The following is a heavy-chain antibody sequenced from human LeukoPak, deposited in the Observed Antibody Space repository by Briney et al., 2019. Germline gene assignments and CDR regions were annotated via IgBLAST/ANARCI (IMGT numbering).Heavy chain of an antibody. CDR1: GFTFSDYY. CDR2: ISNSGSAI. Sequence: GGSLRLSCAASGFTFSDYYMGWVRQAPGKGLEWISYISNSGSAIYYADPVKGRFTISRDNAKNSLYLQMNSLRAEDTAVHYCARVKGSYSLDYWGQGTLVTVSS. D-gene: IGHD1-26*01. J-gene: IGHJ4*02. V-gene: IGHV3-11*04. CDR3: ARVKGSYSLDY.